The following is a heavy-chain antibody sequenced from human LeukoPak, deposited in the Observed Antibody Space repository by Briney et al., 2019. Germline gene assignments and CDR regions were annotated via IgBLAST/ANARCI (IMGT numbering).Heavy chain of an antibody. J-gene: IGHJ6*03. V-gene: IGHV3-11*04. CDR1: GFTFSDYY. D-gene: IGHD2-15*01. Sequence: PGGSLGLSCAASGFTFSDYYMSWIRQAPGKGLEWVSYISSSGSTIYYADSVKGRFTISRDNAKNSLYLQMNSLRAEDTAVYYCARGSRGPYYYYYMDVWGKGTTVTVSS. CDR3: ARGSRGPYYYYYMDV. CDR2: ISSSGSTI.